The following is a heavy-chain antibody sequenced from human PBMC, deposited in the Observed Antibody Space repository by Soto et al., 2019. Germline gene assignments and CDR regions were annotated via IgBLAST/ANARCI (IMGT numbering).Heavy chain of an antibody. CDR3: ARVEGNDYYYYYGMDV. J-gene: IGHJ6*02. V-gene: IGHV1-8*01. Sequence: ASVKVSCKASGYTFSNYDINWVRQATGQGLEWMGWMNPNSGNTGYAQKFQGRVTMTRNTSIRTAYMELSSLRSEDTAVYYCARVEGNDYYYYYGMDVWGQGTTVTVSS. D-gene: IGHD1-1*01. CDR1: GYTFSNYD. CDR2: MNPNSGNT.